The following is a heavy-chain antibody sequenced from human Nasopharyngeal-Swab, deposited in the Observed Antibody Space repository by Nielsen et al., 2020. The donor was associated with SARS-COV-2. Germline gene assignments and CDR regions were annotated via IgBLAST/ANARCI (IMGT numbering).Heavy chain of an antibody. CDR3: ARDGYYYDSSGYFNWFDP. CDR1: GYTFTSYY. CDR2: INPSGGST. Sequence: ASVKVSCKASGYTFTSYYMHWVRQAPGQGLEWMGIINPSGGSTSYAQKFQGRVTMTTDTSTSTAYMELRSLRSDDTAVYYCARDGYYYDSSGYFNWFDPWGQGTLVTVSS. V-gene: IGHV1-46*01. J-gene: IGHJ5*02. D-gene: IGHD3-22*01.